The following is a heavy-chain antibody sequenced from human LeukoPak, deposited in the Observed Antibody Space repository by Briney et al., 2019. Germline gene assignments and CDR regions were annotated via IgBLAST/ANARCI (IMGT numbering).Heavy chain of an antibody. Sequence: GGSLRLSCVASGFTYSSYWMSWVRQAPGKGLEWVANIKQDGSEKNYVDSVKGRFTISRDNAKNSLYLQMNSLRAEDTAVYYCTRDYRGTFDHWGQGTLVTVSS. CDR1: GFTYSSYW. V-gene: IGHV3-7*03. CDR2: IKQDGSEK. D-gene: IGHD1-26*01. CDR3: TRDYRGTFDH. J-gene: IGHJ4*02.